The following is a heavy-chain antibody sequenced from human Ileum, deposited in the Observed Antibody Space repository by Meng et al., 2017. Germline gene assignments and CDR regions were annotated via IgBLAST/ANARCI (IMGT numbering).Heavy chain of an antibody. J-gene: IGHJ4*02. CDR3: ARGIGDIRVGFNY. Sequence: QVQLQESGPGLVKPSGTLSLTCAVSGDSISSGNWWNWVRQSPGKGLEWIGEIFHGGTTNYNPSLKNRVTLLMNKSKNQFSLQLTSVTAADTAVFYCARGIGDIRVGFNYWGQGILVTVSS. CDR2: IFHGGTT. V-gene: IGHV4-4*02. D-gene: IGHD5-12*01. CDR1: GDSISSGNW.